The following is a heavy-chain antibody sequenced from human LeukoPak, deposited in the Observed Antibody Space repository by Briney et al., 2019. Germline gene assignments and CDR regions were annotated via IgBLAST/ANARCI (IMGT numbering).Heavy chain of an antibody. CDR3: AGRLRVYAFDI. D-gene: IGHD4-17*01. J-gene: IGHJ3*02. CDR2: IYYSGST. V-gene: IGHV4-59*08. Sequence: SETLSLTCTVSGGSISSYYWSWIRQPPGKGLVWIGYIYYSGSTNYNPSLKSRVTISVDTSKNQFSLKLSSVTAADTAVYYCAGRLRVYAFDIWGQGTMVTVSS. CDR1: GGSISSYY.